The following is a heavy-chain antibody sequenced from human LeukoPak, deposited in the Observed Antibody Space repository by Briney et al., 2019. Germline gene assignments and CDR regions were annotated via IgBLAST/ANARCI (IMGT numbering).Heavy chain of an antibody. CDR2: IYTSGST. V-gene: IGHV4-4*07. Sequence: PSETLSLTCTVSGGSISSYYWSWIRQPAGKGLEWIGLIYTSGSTNYNPSLKSRVTMSVDTSKNQFSLKLSSVTAADTAVYYCARVSSVGYYDFWSGYYIPYYYYYMDVWGKGTTVTVSS. CDR1: GGSISSYY. CDR3: ARVSSVGYYDFWSGYYIPYYYYYMDV. D-gene: IGHD3-3*01. J-gene: IGHJ6*03.